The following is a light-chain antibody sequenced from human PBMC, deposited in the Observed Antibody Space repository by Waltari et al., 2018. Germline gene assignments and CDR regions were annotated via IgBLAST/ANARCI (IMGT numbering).Light chain of an antibody. Sequence: QSVLTQSPSASGTPGQRVTISCSGSSSNIGSNYVYWYQQLPGTAPKLLTYRNNHRPSGVPDRFSGPKSGTSASLAISGLRSEDEADYYCAAWDDSLSGPVFGGGTKLTVL. V-gene: IGLV1-47*01. CDR2: RNN. CDR3: AAWDDSLSGPV. CDR1: SSNIGSNY. J-gene: IGLJ2*01.